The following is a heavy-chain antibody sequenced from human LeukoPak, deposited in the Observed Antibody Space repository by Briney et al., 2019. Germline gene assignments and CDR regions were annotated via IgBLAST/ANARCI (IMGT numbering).Heavy chain of an antibody. V-gene: IGHV1-46*03. CDR2: INPSGGST. CDR3: AAAAGTRVAPYYFDY. D-gene: IGHD6-13*01. CDR1: GYTFTSYY. Sequence: ASVKVSCKASGYTFTSYYMHWVRQAPGQGLEWMGIINPSGGSTSYAQEFQGRVTMTRDTSTSTVYMELSSLRSEDTAVYYCAAAAGTRVAPYYFDYWGQGTLVTVSS. J-gene: IGHJ4*02.